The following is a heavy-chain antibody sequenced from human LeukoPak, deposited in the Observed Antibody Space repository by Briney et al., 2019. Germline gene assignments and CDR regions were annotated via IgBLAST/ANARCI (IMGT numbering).Heavy chain of an antibody. D-gene: IGHD2-15*01. CDR1: AFTFNNYA. Sequence: GGSLRLSCAASAFTFNNYAMSWVRQAPGKGLEWVAVISYDGSNKYYADSVKGRFTISRDNSKNTLYLQMNSLRAEDTAVYYCAKAAYIVVVVAPLDYWGQGTLVTVSS. CDR2: ISYDGSNK. J-gene: IGHJ4*02. CDR3: AKAAYIVVVVAPLDY. V-gene: IGHV3-30*18.